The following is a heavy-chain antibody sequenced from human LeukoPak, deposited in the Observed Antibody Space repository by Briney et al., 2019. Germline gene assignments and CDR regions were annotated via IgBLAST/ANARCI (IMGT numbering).Heavy chain of an antibody. V-gene: IGHV3-74*01. CDR1: GFTFSSYW. CDR2: INSDGSST. J-gene: IGHJ6*03. D-gene: IGHD1-26*01. CDR3: ARAAGSYSKYYYYYMDV. Sequence: GGSLRLSCAASGFTFSSYWMHWVRQAPGKGLVWVSRINSDGSSTSYADSVKGRFTISRDNANNTLYLQMKSLRAEDTAVYYCARAAGSYSKYYYYYMDVWGKGTTVTISS.